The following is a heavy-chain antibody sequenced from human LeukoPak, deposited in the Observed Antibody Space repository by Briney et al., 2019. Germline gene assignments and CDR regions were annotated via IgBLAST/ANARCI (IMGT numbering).Heavy chain of an antibody. CDR3: AKDREYQLPAYYFDY. D-gene: IGHD2-2*01. V-gene: IGHV3-23*01. J-gene: IGHJ4*02. Sequence: PGGSLRLSCAASGFAFSSYAMSWVRQAPGKGLEWVSAISGSGGSTYYADSVKGRFTISRDNSKNTLYLQMNSLRAEDTAVYYCAKDREYQLPAYYFDYWGQGTLVTVSS. CDR2: ISGSGGST. CDR1: GFAFSSYA.